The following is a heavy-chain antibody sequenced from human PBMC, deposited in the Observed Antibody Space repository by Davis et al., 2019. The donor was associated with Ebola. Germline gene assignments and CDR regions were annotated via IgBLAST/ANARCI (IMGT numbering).Heavy chain of an antibody. Sequence: ASVTVSCKASGYTFTSYYMHWVRQAPGQGLEWMGIINPSGGSTSYAQKFQGRVTMTRDTSTSTVYMELSSLRSEDTAVYYCARDPPHYYDSSGYYPSWFDPWGQGTLVTVSS. J-gene: IGHJ5*02. V-gene: IGHV1-46*01. CDR3: ARDPPHYYDSSGYYPSWFDP. CDR2: INPSGGST. CDR1: GYTFTSYY. D-gene: IGHD3-22*01.